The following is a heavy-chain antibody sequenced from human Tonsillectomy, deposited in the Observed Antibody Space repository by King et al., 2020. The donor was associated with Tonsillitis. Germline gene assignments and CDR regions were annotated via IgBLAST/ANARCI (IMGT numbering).Heavy chain of an antibody. V-gene: IGHV3-33*08. CDR1: GFTFNSYG. CDR2: IWYDGINK. D-gene: IGHD4-17*01. CDR3: ARAPFTTTGYFDY. Sequence: QLVQSGGGVVQPGRSLRLSCAASGFTFNSYGMHWVRQAPGKGLEWVAVIWYDGINKYYADSVKGRFTISRDNSMNTVYLQMNSLRAEDTAVYYCARAPFTTTGYFDYWGQGTLVTVSS. J-gene: IGHJ4*02.